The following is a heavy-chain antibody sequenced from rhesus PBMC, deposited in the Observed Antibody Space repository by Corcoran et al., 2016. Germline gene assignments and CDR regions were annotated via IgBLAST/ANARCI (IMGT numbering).Heavy chain of an antibody. Sequence: QVQLVQSGAEVKKPGSSVKVSCKASGYTFSDHYINWVRQAPRQGLEWMAWSHPSDANTNSPQRYPGGVSMTRSTYTSTAYMELSSLRSEDTAVYYCARNEDNYGYSGLDSWGQGVVVTVSS. D-gene: IGHD3-9*01. V-gene: IGHV1S2*01. CDR2: SHPSDANT. CDR1: GYTFSDHY. J-gene: IGHJ6*01. CDR3: ARNEDNYGYSGLDS.